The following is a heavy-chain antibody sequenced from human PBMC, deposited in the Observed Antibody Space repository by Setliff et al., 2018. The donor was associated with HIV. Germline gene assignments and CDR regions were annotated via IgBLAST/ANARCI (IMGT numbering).Heavy chain of an antibody. Sequence: PSETLSLTCAVYGGSFSGFYWTWIRQPPGKGLEWIGEIKHGGGANYNPSLKSRVTISVDGSTNQFSLKLGSVTAADAAVYYCARGAYCGGASCSLTRFDPWGQGTLVTVSS. CDR1: GGSFSGFY. D-gene: IGHD2-15*01. V-gene: IGHV4-34*01. CDR2: IKHGGGA. J-gene: IGHJ5*02. CDR3: ARGAYCGGASCSLTRFDP.